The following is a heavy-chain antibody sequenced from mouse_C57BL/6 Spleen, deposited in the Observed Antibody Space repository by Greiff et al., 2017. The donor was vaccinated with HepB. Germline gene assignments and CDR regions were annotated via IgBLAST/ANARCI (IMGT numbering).Heavy chain of an antibody. D-gene: IGHD1-1*01. CDR2: IYPRSGNT. CDR1: GYTFTSYG. CDR3: ARTPYYYGSSYFYWYFDV. V-gene: IGHV1-81*01. Sequence: VQLVESGAELARPGASVKLSCKASGYTFTSYGISWVKQRTGQGLEWIGEIYPRSGNTYYNEKFKGKATLTADKSSSTAYMELRSLTSEDSAVYFCARTPYYYGSSYFYWYFDVWGTGTTVTVSS. J-gene: IGHJ1*03.